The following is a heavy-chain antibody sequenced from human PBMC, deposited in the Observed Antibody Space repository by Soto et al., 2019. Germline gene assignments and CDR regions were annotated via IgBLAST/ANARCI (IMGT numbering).Heavy chain of an antibody. CDR2: INPNSGGT. Sequence: XSVKVSCKASGYTFTGYYMHWVRQAPGQGLEWMGWINPNSGGTNYAQKFQGRVTMTRDTSISTAYMELSRLRSDDTAVYYCARGAGDGWYDYNWFDPWGQGTLVTVSS. CDR1: GYTFTGYY. V-gene: IGHV1-2*02. J-gene: IGHJ5*02. CDR3: ARGAGDGWYDYNWFDP. D-gene: IGHD6-19*01.